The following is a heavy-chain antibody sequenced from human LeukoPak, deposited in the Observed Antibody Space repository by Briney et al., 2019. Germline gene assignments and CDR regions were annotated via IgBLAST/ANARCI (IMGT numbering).Heavy chain of an antibody. CDR2: INHRGNT. CDR3: ARGPRITMVRGAIRIPLDV. D-gene: IGHD3-10*01. Sequence: SETLSLTCAVYGGSFSGYYWSWIRQPAGKGLEWIGEINHRGNTNYNPSLKSRVTISVDTSKNQFSLNLSSVTAADTAVYYCARGPRITMVRGAIRIPLDVWGKGTTVTVSS. CDR1: GGSFSGYY. J-gene: IGHJ6*04. V-gene: IGHV4-34*01.